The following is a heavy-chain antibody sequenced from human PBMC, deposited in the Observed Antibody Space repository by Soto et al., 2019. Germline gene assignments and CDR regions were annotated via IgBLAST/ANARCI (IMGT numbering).Heavy chain of an antibody. V-gene: IGHV4-34*01. D-gene: IGHD3-10*01. Sequence: SLTCAVYGGSFSCYYWSWIRQPPGKGLEWMGEINHSGSTNYNPSLKSRVTISVDTSKNQFSLKLSSVTAADTAVYYCARGRRSYYGSGPSLGPWGQGTLVTVSS. CDR1: GGSFSCYY. CDR2: INHSGST. J-gene: IGHJ5*02. CDR3: ARGRRSYYGSGPSLGP.